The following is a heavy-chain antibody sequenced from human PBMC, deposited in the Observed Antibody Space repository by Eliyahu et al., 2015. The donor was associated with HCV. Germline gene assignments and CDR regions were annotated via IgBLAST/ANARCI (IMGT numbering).Heavy chain of an antibody. D-gene: IGHD2-15*01. CDR2: SRSRANSYST. J-gene: IGHJ4*02. Sequence: EVQLVESGGGLVQPGGSLRLSCVASGFTFSDHFLDWVRQAPGKGVGGVGRSRSRANSYSTEYAASVKGRFTISRDDSKNSLYLQMNSLKTEDTAVYYCARGGPVDWGQGTLVTVSS. V-gene: IGHV3-72*01. CDR1: GFTFSDHF. CDR3: ARGGPVD.